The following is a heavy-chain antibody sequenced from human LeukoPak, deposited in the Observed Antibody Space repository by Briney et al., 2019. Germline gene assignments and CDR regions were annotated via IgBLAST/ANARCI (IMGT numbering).Heavy chain of an antibody. CDR1: GFTFSSYA. D-gene: IGHD1-1*01. CDR2: ISGSGGST. V-gene: IGHV3-23*01. Sequence: GGSLRLSCAASGFTFSSYAMSWVRQAPGKGLEWVSAISGSGGSTYYADSVKGRFTISRDNSENTLYLQINSLRVEDTAVYYCAKDTPTTGYHLDSWGQGTLVTVSS. J-gene: IGHJ4*02. CDR3: AKDTPTTGYHLDS.